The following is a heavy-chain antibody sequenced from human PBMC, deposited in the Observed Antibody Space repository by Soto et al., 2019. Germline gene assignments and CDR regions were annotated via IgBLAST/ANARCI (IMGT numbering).Heavy chain of an antibody. CDR1: GVSHTRGGYS. CDR2: ISQSSCM. CDR3: ARGDSSGYLSN. Sequence: PSETLSLTCAVSGVSHTRGGYSWSWTRQPPGKGLDGIGDISQSSCMYYDLFVKSLVTISVVMSKNQYSLKLSSVTVEDTAVYYCARGDSSGYLSNWGQGTLDTV. J-gene: IGHJ4*02. V-gene: IGHV4-30-2*01. D-gene: IGHD3-22*01.